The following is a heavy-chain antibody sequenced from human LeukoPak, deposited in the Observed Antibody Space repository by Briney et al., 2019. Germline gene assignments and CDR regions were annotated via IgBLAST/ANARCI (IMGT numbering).Heavy chain of an antibody. D-gene: IGHD2-15*01. CDR3: ARGPEGWYYYYYMDV. V-gene: IGHV4-39*07. CDR1: GGSISSSSYY. Sequence: PSETLSLTCTVSGGSISSSSYYWGWIRQPPGKGLEWIGSIYYSGSTYYNPSLKSRVTISVDTSKNQFSLKLSSVTAADTAVYYCARGPEGWYYYYYMDVWGKGTTVTISS. J-gene: IGHJ6*03. CDR2: IYYSGST.